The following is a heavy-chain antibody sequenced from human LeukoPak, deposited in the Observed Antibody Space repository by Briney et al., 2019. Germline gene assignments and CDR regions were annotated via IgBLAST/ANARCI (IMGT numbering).Heavy chain of an antibody. J-gene: IGHJ4*02. CDR1: GFTFSNSW. Sequence: PGGSLRLSCAASGFTFSNSWMTWVRQAPGKGLEWVANIKQDGSEKNYVDSVKGRFTVSRDNAKNSLYLQMNSLRAEDTAVYYCARQRSGYSYDYWGQGTLVTVSS. CDR3: ARQRSGYSYDY. D-gene: IGHD3-3*01. V-gene: IGHV3-7*01. CDR2: IKQDGSEK.